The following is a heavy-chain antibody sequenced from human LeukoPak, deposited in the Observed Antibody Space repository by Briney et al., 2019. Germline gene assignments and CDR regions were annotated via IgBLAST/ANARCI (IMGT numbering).Heavy chain of an antibody. CDR1: GFTFSSYW. D-gene: IGHD6-19*01. CDR2: ISSSGSTI. J-gene: IGHJ4*02. CDR3: ARDSGWFRFDY. V-gene: IGHV3-48*04. Sequence: GGSLRLSCAASGFTFSSYWMNWARQAPGKGLEWVSYISSSGSTIYYADSVKGRFTISRDNAKNSLFLQTNSLRVDDTAVYYCARDSGWFRFDYWGQGTLVTVSS.